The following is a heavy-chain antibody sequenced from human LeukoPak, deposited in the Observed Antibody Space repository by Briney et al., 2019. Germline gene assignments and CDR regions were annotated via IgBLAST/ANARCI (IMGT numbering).Heavy chain of an antibody. D-gene: IGHD3-22*01. J-gene: IGHJ4*02. CDR3: ARWYYDGSGYYYDF. Sequence: SETLSLTCTVSGYSLSSGYYWGWIRQPPGKGLEWIGSIYHSGKTYYNPSLKSRVTISVETSKNQFSLKLSSVTAADTAVYYCARWYYDGSGYYYDFWGQGTLVTVSS. CDR1: GYSLSSGYY. V-gene: IGHV4-38-2*02. CDR2: IYHSGKT.